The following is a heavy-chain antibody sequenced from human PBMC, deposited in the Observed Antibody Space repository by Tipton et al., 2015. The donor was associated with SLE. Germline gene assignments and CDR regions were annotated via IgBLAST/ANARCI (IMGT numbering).Heavy chain of an antibody. D-gene: IGHD5-12*01. V-gene: IGHV1-46*01. CDR3: ARGKIGWLRLFDF. CDR2: INPSGGLT. CDR1: GYTFTSYY. Sequence: QSGAEVKKPGASVKVSCKASGYTFTSYYIHWVRQAPGQGLEWMGIINPSGGLTTYAQKFQGRVTMTRDTSTNTVYMELSSLRSEDTAVYYCARGKIGWLRLFDFWGQGTLVTVSS. J-gene: IGHJ4*02.